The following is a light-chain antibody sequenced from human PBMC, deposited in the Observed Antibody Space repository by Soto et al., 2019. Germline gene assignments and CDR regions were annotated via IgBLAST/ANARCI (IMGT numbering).Light chain of an antibody. Sequence: DIQMTQSGSSLSASVGDRVTITCRASQSISSYLNWYQQKPGKAPKLLIYAASSLQSGVPSRFSGSGSGTDFTLTISSLQPEDFATYYCQQSYSTPPSFGQGTKLEIK. J-gene: IGKJ2*01. CDR3: QQSYSTPPS. V-gene: IGKV1-39*01. CDR1: QSISSY. CDR2: AAS.